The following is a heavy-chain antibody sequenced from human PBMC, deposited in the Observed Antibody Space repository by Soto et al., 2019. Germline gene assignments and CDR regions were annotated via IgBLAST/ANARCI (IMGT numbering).Heavy chain of an antibody. CDR2: IYYSGST. D-gene: IGHD3-22*01. CDR1: GGSISSSSYY. V-gene: IGHV4-39*01. CDR3: ARKRDYYDSSGYPDMWY. Sequence: PSETLSLTCTVSGGSISSSSYYWGWIRQPPGKGLEWIGSIYYSGSTYYNPSLKSRVTISVDTSKNQFSLKLSSVTAADTAVYYCARKRDYYDSSGYPDMWYWGQGTLVTVSS. J-gene: IGHJ4*02.